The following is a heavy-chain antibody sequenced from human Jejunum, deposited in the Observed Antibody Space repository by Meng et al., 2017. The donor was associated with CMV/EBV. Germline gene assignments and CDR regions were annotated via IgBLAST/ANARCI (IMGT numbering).Heavy chain of an antibody. D-gene: IGHD6-13*01. Sequence: FTFSSSAMHWVRQAPGKGLEWVSVISYDGSNKYYADSVQGRFTISRDNSKNTLYLQMNSLRPEDTAVYYCARDVLGTAASSASGYVYWGQGTLVTVSS. CDR1: FTFSSSA. J-gene: IGHJ4*02. CDR3: ARDVLGTAASSASGYVY. V-gene: IGHV3-30*04. CDR2: ISYDGSNK.